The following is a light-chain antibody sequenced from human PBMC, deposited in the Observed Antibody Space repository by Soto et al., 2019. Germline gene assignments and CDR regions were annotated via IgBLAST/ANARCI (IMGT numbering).Light chain of an antibody. CDR2: EVR. V-gene: IGLV2-14*01. CDR1: ASVVGAYNY. J-gene: IGLJ1*01. Sequence: QSVLTQPASVSGSPGQSITISCTGTASVVGAYNYVSWYQHHPDKAPKLMIYEVRNRPSGVSNRFSGSKSVNTASLAISGLQPEDEADYYCGSYATSDTFVFGTGTKVTVL. CDR3: GSYATSDTFV.